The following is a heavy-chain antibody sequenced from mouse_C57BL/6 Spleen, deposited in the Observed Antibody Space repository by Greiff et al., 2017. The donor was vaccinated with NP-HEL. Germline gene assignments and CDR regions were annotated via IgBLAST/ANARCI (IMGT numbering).Heavy chain of an antibody. CDR1: GYAFSSSW. D-gene: IGHD1-1*01. J-gene: IGHJ1*03. CDR3: ARRGGSSYGYFDV. CDR2: IYPGDGDT. Sequence: VQLKQSGPELVKPGASVKISCKASGYAFSSSWMNWVKQRPGKGLEWIGRIYPGDGDTNYNGKFKGKATLTADKSSSTAYMQLSSLTSEDSAVYFCARRGGSSYGYFDVWGTGTTVTVSS. V-gene: IGHV1-82*01.